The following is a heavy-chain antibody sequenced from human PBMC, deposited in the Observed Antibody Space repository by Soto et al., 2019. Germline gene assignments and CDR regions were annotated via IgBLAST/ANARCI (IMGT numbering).Heavy chain of an antibody. CDR1: GGSISSSSYY. CDR3: ARHRYDYVWGSYRFYYFDY. Sequence: SETLSLTCTVSGGSISSSSYYWGWIRQPPGKGLEWIGSIYYSGTTYYNPSLKSRVTISVDTSINQFSLKLSSVTAADTAVYYCARHRYDYVWGSYRFYYFDYWGQGTLGTVSS. CDR2: IYYSGTT. V-gene: IGHV4-39*01. D-gene: IGHD3-16*02. J-gene: IGHJ4*02.